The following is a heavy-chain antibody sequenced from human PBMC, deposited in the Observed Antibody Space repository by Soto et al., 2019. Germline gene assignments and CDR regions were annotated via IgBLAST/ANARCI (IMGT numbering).Heavy chain of an antibody. V-gene: IGHV3-21*01. Sequence: EVQLVESGGGLVKPGGSLRLSCAASGFTFSSYSMNWVRQAPGKGLEWVSSISSSSSYIYYADSVKGRFTISRDNAKNSLYLQMNSQRAEDTAVYYCATLGATLGRDAFDIWGQGTMVTVSS. CDR1: GFTFSSYS. D-gene: IGHD1-26*01. J-gene: IGHJ3*02. CDR2: ISSSSSYI. CDR3: ATLGATLGRDAFDI.